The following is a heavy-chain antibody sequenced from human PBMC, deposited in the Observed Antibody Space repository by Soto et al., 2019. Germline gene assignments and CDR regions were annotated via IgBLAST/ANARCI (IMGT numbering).Heavy chain of an antibody. V-gene: IGHV1-69*06. J-gene: IGHJ4*02. CDR1: GGTFSNYV. Sequence: SAKVSCKASGGTFSNYVVNWVRQAPGQGLEWMGRIIPISGAANYAQKFQGRVTITADKSTSTSYMELSSLRSEDTAVYYCARDITRTVVPYFDFWGQGTLVTVSS. D-gene: IGHD3-10*01. CDR2: IIPISGAA. CDR3: ARDITRTVVPYFDF.